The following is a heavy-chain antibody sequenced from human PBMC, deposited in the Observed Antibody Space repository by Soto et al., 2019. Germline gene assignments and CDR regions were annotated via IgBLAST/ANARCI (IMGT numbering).Heavy chain of an antibody. Sequence: QITLNESGPTQVNPRQTLTLTCTFSGFSLTTSGVGVGWIRQSPGKAPEWLALIYWDDDKRYSPSLKSRLTITKDTSKNQVVLTMADLDPADTATYYCAYRVLRTVFGLVTTTAIYFDFWGQGTPVAVSS. V-gene: IGHV2-5*02. CDR2: IYWDDDK. CDR1: GFSLTTSGVG. CDR3: AYRVLRTVFGLVTTTAIYFDF. J-gene: IGHJ4*02. D-gene: IGHD3-3*01.